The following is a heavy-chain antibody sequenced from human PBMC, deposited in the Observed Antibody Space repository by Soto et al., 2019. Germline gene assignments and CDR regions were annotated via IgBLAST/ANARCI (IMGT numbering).Heavy chain of an antibody. CDR2: IYYSGSS. Sequence: SETLSLTCTVSCGSISSYYWSWIRQPPGKGLEWIGCIYYSGSSNYNPSLKSRVTISVDTSKNQFSLKLSSVTAADTAVYYCASWLRPYYFAFRGQGTLVTVSS. J-gene: IGHJ4*02. CDR1: CGSISSYY. CDR3: ASWLRPYYFAF. V-gene: IGHV4-59*01. D-gene: IGHD5-12*01.